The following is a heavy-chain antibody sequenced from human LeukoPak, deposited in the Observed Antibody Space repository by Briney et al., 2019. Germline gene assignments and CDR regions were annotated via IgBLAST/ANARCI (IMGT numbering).Heavy chain of an antibody. CDR1: GFTFSSYG. D-gene: IGHD6-19*01. CDR2: ISGSGGST. V-gene: IGHV3-23*01. CDR3: AKFGGVAGNFALIDY. Sequence: GGSLRLSCAASGFTFSSYGMSWVRQAPGKGLEWVSAISGSGGSTYYADSVKGRFTISRDNSKNTLYLQMNSLRAEDTAVYYCAKFGGVAGNFALIDYWGQGTLVTVSS. J-gene: IGHJ4*02.